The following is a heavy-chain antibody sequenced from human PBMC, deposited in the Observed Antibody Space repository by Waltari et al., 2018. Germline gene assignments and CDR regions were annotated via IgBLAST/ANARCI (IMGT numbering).Heavy chain of an antibody. CDR2: ISYDGSNK. Sequence: QVQLVESGGGVVQPGRSLRLSCAASGFTFRSYAMHWVRQAPGKGLEWVAVISYDGSNKYYVDSVKGRFTISRDNSKNTLYLQMNSLRAEDTAVYYCARPTTVDAFDIWGQGTMVTVSS. V-gene: IGHV3-30*04. J-gene: IGHJ3*02. CDR1: GFTFRSYA. CDR3: ARPTTVDAFDI. D-gene: IGHD4-17*01.